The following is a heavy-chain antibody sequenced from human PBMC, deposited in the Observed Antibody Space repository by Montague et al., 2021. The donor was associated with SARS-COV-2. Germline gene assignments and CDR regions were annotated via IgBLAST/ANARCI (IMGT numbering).Heavy chain of an antibody. J-gene: IGHJ4*02. CDR1: GFTFNDYA. CDR2: ISYDGNKR. CDR3: AGVGPTTGGFDH. V-gene: IGHV3-30*04. D-gene: IGHD1-26*01. Sequence: SLRLSCAASGFTFNDYAMHWVRQAPGKGLEWVAVISYDGNKRYYADSVRGRFTISRDNSKSTVYLQMNSLRAEDTAVFYCAGVGPTTGGFDHWGQGTLVIVSS.